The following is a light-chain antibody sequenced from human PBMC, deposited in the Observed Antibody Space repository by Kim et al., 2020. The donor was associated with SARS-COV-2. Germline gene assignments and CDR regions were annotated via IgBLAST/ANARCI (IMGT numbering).Light chain of an antibody. CDR3: QQYDNLLT. CDR1: QDISNY. V-gene: IGKV1-33*01. Sequence: DIQMTQSPSSLSASVGDRVTITCQASQDISNYLKWYQQKPGKAPKLLIYDASNLETGVPSRFSGSGSGTDFTFTISSLQPEVIATYYCQQYDNLLTFGGGTKVDIK. J-gene: IGKJ4*01. CDR2: DAS.